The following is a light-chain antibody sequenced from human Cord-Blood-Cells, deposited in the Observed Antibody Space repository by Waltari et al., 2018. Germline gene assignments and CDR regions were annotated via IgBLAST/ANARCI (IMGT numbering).Light chain of an antibody. CDR1: SSDVGSYNL. J-gene: IGLJ2*01. V-gene: IGLV2-23*03. CDR2: EGS. Sequence: QSALTQPASVSGSPGQSITISCTGTSSDVGSYNLVSWYLQHPGKAPKLMIYEGSKRPSGVSNRFSGSKSGNTASLTISGLQAEDEADYYCCSYAGSSTFVVFGGGTKLTVI. CDR3: CSYAGSSTFVV.